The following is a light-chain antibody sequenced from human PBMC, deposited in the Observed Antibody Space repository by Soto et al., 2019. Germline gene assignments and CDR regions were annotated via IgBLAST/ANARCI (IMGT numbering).Light chain of an antibody. CDR3: QQRSNWPWT. J-gene: IGKJ1*01. CDR2: DAS. CDR1: QSVGSY. Sequence: EIVLTQSPATLSLSPGDRATLSCRASQSVGSYLAWYQQTPGQAPRLLIYDASNRATAIPARFTGSGSGTAFTLTISSLEPEDFAVYYCQQRSNWPWTFGQGT. V-gene: IGKV3-11*01.